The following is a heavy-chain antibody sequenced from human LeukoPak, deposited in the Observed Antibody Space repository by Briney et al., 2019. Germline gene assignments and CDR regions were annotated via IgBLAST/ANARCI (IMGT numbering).Heavy chain of an antibody. CDR3: AKVGRADDYYFDY. D-gene: IGHD3-3*01. CDR2: ISGSGGST. Sequence: GGSLRLSCGVSGLTFSSYSMSWVRQAPGKGLEWVSCISGSGGSTYYADSVRGRFTISRDNSKNTLYLQMNSLRAEDTAVYYCAKVGRADDYYFDYWGQGTLVTVSS. V-gene: IGHV3-23*01. J-gene: IGHJ4*02. CDR1: GLTFSSYS.